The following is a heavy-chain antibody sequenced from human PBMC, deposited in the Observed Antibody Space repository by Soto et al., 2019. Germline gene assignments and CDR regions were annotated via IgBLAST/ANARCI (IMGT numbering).Heavy chain of an antibody. J-gene: IGHJ6*02. Sequence: QVQLVESGGGVVQPVRSLRLSCAASVFTFSSYAMHWVRQAPGKGLEWVAVISYAGSNKYYADSVKGRFTISRDNSKYTLYLQMNSRRAEDTAVYYCARPHYYGSGSYYNYYYYYGMDFWGQGTTVTVSS. D-gene: IGHD3-10*01. CDR1: VFTFSSYA. V-gene: IGHV3-30-3*01. CDR3: ARPHYYGSGSYYNYYYYYGMDF. CDR2: ISYAGSNK.